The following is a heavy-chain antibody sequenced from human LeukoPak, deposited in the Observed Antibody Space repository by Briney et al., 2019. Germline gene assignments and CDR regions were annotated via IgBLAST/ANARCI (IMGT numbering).Heavy chain of an antibody. D-gene: IGHD1-26*01. Sequence: GASVKVSCKASGGTFSSYAISWVRQAPGQGLAWMGRIIPILGIANYAQKFQGRVTITADKSTSTAYMELSSLRSEDTAVYYCAREGVGATTGAFDIWGQGTMFTVSS. CDR1: GGTFSSYA. CDR2: IIPILGIA. CDR3: AREGVGATTGAFDI. V-gene: IGHV1-69*04. J-gene: IGHJ3*02.